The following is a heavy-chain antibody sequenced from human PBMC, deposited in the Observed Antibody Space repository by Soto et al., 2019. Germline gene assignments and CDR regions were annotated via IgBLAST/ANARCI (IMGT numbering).Heavy chain of an antibody. CDR2: ISYDGSNK. J-gene: IGHJ4*02. CDR3: ARSYCSSTSCYGY. V-gene: IGHV3-30*03. D-gene: IGHD2-2*01. Sequence: QVQLVESGGGVVQPGRSLRLSCAASGFTFSSYGMHWVRQAPGKGLEWVAVISYDGSNKYYADSVKGRFTISRDNSKNTLYLQMNSLRAEDTAVYYCARSYCSSTSCYGYWGQGTLVTVSS. CDR1: GFTFSSYG.